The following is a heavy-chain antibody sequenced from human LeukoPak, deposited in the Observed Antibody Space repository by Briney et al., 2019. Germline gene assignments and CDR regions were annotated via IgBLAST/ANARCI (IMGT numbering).Heavy chain of an antibody. J-gene: IGHJ6*03. CDR1: GFTFSSYA. CDR2: ISYDGSNK. CDR3: AKDRCSNGIGCYYYYMDV. D-gene: IGHD2-8*01. Sequence: GGSLRLSCAASGFTFSSYAMHWVRQAPGKGLEWVAVISYDGSNKYYAGSVKGRFTISRDNSKNTLYLQMNSLRAEDTAVYYCAKDRCSNGIGCYYYYMDVWGKGTTVTISS. V-gene: IGHV3-30*04.